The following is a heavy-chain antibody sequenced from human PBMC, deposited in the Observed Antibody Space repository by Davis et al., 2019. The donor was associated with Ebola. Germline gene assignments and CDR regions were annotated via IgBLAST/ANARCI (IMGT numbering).Heavy chain of an antibody. Sequence: GESLKISCVASGFTFSSYAMSWVRQAPGKGLGWVSTISVSGGSTYYADSVKGRFTISRDNSKNTLYLQMNSLRVEDTAVYYCTRHVPGDFWYFDLWGRGTLVTVSS. D-gene: IGHD4-17*01. V-gene: IGHV3-23*01. CDR2: ISVSGGST. CDR1: GFTFSSYA. CDR3: TRHVPGDFWYFDL. J-gene: IGHJ2*01.